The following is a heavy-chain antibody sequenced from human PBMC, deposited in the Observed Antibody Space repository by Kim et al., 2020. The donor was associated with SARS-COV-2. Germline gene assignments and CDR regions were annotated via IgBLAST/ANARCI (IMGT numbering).Heavy chain of an antibody. CDR3: AREGWYNWNDGGGEFDY. Sequence: GGSLRLSCAASGFTFSSYSMNWVRQAPGKGLEWVSYISSSSSTIYYADSVKGRFTISRDNAKNSLYLQMNSLRDEDTAVYYCAREGWYNWNDGGGEFDYWGQGTLVTVSS. V-gene: IGHV3-48*02. CDR2: ISSSSSTI. D-gene: IGHD1-20*01. CDR1: GFTFSSYS. J-gene: IGHJ4*02.